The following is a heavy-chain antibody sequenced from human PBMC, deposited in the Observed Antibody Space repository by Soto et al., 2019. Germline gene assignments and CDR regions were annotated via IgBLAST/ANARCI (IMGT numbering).Heavy chain of an antibody. J-gene: IGHJ3*02. CDR1: GFTFSSSC. CDR3: ARDPGTTFGAFDI. CDR2: ISSSSTSI. V-gene: IGHV3-48*02. Sequence: GGSLRLSCAASGFTFSSSCMNWVRQAPGKGLEWVSYISSSSTSIYYADSVKGRFTISRDNAQNSLYLQMNSLRDEDTAVYYCARDPGTTFGAFDIWGQGTMVTVSS. D-gene: IGHD1-7*01.